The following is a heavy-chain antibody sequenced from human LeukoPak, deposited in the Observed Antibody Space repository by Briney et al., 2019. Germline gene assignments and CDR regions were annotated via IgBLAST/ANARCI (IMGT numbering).Heavy chain of an antibody. CDR1: GLTLSNYA. Sequence: RRSLSLSCVVSGLTLSNYAMNWVRPAPGKGREWVSFSGSGGDTYYVESVKGRFTISRDSSRNTLYLEMSGLRAEDTAVYCGTYGDYPLTYWGQGNLVSVSS. V-gene: IGHV3-23*01. D-gene: IGHD4-17*01. CDR2: SGSGGDT. J-gene: IGHJ4*02. CDR3: TYGDYPLTY.